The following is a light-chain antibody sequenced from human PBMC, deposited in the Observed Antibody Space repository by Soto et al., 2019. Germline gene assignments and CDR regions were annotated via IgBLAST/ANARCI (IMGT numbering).Light chain of an antibody. CDR1: SSDVGSHNF. CDR3: SSYTSTNTWV. CDR2: GVN. V-gene: IGLV2-14*01. Sequence: QSVLTQPASVSGSPGQSITISCTGTSSDVGSHNFVSWHQQHPGKAPKFMIYGVNNRPSGVSNRFSGSQSGNTASLTISGLQPEDEADYYCSSYTSTNTWVFGGGTKLTVL. J-gene: IGLJ3*02.